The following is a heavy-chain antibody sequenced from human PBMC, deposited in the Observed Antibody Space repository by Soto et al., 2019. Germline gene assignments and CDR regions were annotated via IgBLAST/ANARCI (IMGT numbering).Heavy chain of an antibody. J-gene: IGHJ6*02. CDR1: GFTFSSYA. Sequence: TGGSLRLSCAASGFTFSSYAMHWVRQAPGKGLEWVAVISYDGSNKYYADSVKGRFTISRDNSKNTLYLQMNSLRAEDTAVYYCARVSRPLRFLEWHYYYYYYGMDVWGQGTTVTVSS. V-gene: IGHV3-30-3*01. D-gene: IGHD3-3*01. CDR3: ARVSRPLRFLEWHYYYYYYGMDV. CDR2: ISYDGSNK.